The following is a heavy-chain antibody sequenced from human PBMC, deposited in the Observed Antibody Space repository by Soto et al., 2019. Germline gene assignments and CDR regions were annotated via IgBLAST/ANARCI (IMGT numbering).Heavy chain of an antibody. Sequence: GASVKVSCKASGYSFASYGITWVRQAPGQGLEWMGWISAYNGNTNYAQRLQGRVTMTTDTSTSTVYMELRGLRSDDSAVYYCARVMAYDFWSGYLPLLNRYGMDVWGQGTTVTVSS. CDR2: ISAYNGNT. D-gene: IGHD3-3*01. CDR3: ARVMAYDFWSGYLPLLNRYGMDV. CDR1: GYSFASYG. J-gene: IGHJ6*02. V-gene: IGHV1-18*04.